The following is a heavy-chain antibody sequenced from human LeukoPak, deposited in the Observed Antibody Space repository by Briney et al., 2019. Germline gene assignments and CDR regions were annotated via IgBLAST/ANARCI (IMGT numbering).Heavy chain of an antibody. Sequence: GGSLRLSCVASGFNFSAYAMNWVRQAPGKGLEWVSYISSRSTTKSYTDSVRGRFTISRDNAKNSVWLQMNSLRAEDTAVYYCAKVRIQLWLHFDYWGQGTLVTVSS. V-gene: IGHV3-48*01. D-gene: IGHD5-18*01. CDR3: AKVRIQLWLHFDY. CDR1: GFNFSAYA. CDR2: ISSRSTTK. J-gene: IGHJ4*02.